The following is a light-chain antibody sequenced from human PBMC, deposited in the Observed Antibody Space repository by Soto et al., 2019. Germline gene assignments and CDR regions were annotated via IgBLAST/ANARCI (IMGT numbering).Light chain of an antibody. J-gene: IGKJ1*01. CDR1: QSVSSSY. CDR3: QQYGSSQWT. CDR2: GAS. V-gene: IGKV3-20*01. Sequence: EIVLTQSPGTLSLSPGERATLSCRASQSVSSSYLAWYQQKPGQAPRLLIYGASSRATGIPDRVSGSGSGTDFTRTISRLEPEDFAVYYCQQYGSSQWTFGQGTKVEIK.